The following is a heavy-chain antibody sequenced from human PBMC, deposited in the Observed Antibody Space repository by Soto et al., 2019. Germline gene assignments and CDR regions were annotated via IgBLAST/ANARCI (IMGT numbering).Heavy chain of an antibody. J-gene: IGHJ6*02. CDR2: ISGSGGST. Sequence: GSLRLSCAASGFTFSSYAMSWVRQAPGKGLEWVSAISGSGGSTYYADPVKGRFTISRDNSKNTLYLQMNSLRAEDTAVYYCASTNHSSSWYPPPYYYYGMDVWGQGTTVTVSS. D-gene: IGHD6-13*01. CDR3: ASTNHSSSWYPPPYYYYGMDV. V-gene: IGHV3-23*01. CDR1: GFTFSSYA.